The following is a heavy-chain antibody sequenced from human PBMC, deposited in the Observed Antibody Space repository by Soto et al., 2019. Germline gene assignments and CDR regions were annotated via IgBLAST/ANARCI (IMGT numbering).Heavy chain of an antibody. Sequence: SWTLSLTCMPSGGSISNYYGSWIRQFPGKGLEWIGYVDYTGNTNFKYNPSLESRVTISVDTSKSQFSLNLRSVTAADTAIYYCARFPDYGAYVAPWGQGTLVTVSP. CDR2: VDYTGNT. J-gene: IGHJ5*02. D-gene: IGHD4-17*01. CDR1: GGSISNYY. CDR3: ARFPDYGAYVAP. V-gene: IGHV4-59*12.